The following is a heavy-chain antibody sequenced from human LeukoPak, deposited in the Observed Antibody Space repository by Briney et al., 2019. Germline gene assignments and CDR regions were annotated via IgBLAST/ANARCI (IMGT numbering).Heavy chain of an antibody. Sequence: GRSLRLSCAASGFTFSSYAMSWVRQAPGKGLELVSAISGSGGSTYYADSVKGRFTISRDNSKNTLYLQMNSLRAEDTAVYSCAKDRRGAGYSKGFDYCGQGTLVTVYS. CDR2: ISGSGGST. CDR1: GFTFSSYA. V-gene: IGHV3-23*01. D-gene: IGHD5-24*01. CDR3: AKDRRGAGYSKGFDY. J-gene: IGHJ4*02.